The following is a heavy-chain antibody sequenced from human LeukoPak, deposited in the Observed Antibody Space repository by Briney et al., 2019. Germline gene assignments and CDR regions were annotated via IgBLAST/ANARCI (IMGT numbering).Heavy chain of an antibody. Sequence: SETLSLTCTVSTGSISGYYWSWIRQSPGKGLERIGYIYSSGSTSYNPSLRSRVTMSVDTSKNQFTLILKSVTAADTAVYYCARSPPEYSSSSEVGWFDPWGQGTLVTVSS. CDR1: TGSISGYY. D-gene: IGHD6-6*01. V-gene: IGHV4-4*09. CDR2: IYSSGST. CDR3: ARSPPEYSSSSEVGWFDP. J-gene: IGHJ5*02.